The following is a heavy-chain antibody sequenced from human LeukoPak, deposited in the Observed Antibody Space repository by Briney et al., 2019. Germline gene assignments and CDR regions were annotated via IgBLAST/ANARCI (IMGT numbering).Heavy chain of an antibody. J-gene: IGHJ6*03. D-gene: IGHD3-10*01. Sequence: GRSLRLSCAASEFTFTTYAMHWVRQAPGKGLEWLAIISHDGNNKYYADSVKGRFTISRDNSKNTVFLQMSSLRAEDTAVYYCATLRDFYYMDVWGKGTTVTVSS. CDR3: ATLRDFYYMDV. CDR1: EFTFTTYA. V-gene: IGHV3-30*14. CDR2: ISHDGNNK.